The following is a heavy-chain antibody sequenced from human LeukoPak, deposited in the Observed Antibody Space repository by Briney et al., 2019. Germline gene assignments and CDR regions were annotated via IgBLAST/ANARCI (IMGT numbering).Heavy chain of an antibody. J-gene: IGHJ3*02. V-gene: IGHV4-34*01. CDR1: GGSYSGYY. D-gene: IGHD3-22*01. Sequence: PSETLSLXCAVYGGSYSGYYWSWIRQPPGKGLEWIGEINHSGSTNYNPSLKSRVTISVDTSENQFSLKLSSVTAADTAVYYCARASSIRRMIVVVKDAFDIWGQGTMVTVSS. CDR3: ARASSIRRMIVVVKDAFDI. CDR2: INHSGST.